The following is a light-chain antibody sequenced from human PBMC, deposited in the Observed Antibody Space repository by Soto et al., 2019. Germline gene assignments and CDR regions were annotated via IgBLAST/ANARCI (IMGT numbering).Light chain of an antibody. V-gene: IGLV2-14*01. CDR1: SSDVGGYNY. CDR2: EVS. J-gene: IGLJ1*01. Sequence: QSALTQPASVSGSPGQSITISCTRTSSDVGGYNYVSWYQHHPGKAPKLMIYEVSNRPSGVSNRFSGSKSGNTASLTISGLQAEDEADYYCRSYTSSSTDVFGTGTKLTVL. CDR3: RSYTSSSTDV.